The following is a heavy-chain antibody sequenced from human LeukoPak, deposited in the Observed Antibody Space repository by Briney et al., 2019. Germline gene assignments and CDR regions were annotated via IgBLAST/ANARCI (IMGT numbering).Heavy chain of an antibody. CDR1: EFTFSIYG. J-gene: IGHJ4*02. CDR3: AREGPRGNSQFDY. D-gene: IGHD2/OR15-2a*01. CDR2: IWHDGRNK. V-gene: IGHV3-33*01. Sequence: QPGGSLRLSCAASEFTFSIYGMHWVRQAPGKGLEWVAFIWHDGRNKYYTDSVKGRLTISRDNSKDTLFLQMNSLRAEDTAVYYCAREGPRGNSQFDYWGQGTLVTVSS.